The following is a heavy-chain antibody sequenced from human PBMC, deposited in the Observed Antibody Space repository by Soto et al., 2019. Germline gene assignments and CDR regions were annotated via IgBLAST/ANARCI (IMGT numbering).Heavy chain of an antibody. CDR3: GRGYYTYYYDSSGYYRHDAFDI. V-gene: IGHV4-34*01. CDR1: GGSFSGYY. J-gene: IGHJ3*02. Sequence: SSETLSLTCAVYGGSFSGYYWSWIRQPPGKGLEWIGEINHSGSTNYNPSLKSRVTISVDTSKNQFSLKLSSVTAADTAVYYCGRGYYTYYYDSSGYYRHDAFDIWGQGTMVTVSS. D-gene: IGHD3-22*01. CDR2: INHSGST.